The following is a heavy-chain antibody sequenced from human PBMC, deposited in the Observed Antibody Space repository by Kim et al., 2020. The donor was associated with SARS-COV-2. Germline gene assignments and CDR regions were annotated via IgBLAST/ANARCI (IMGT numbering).Heavy chain of an antibody. V-gene: IGHV5-51*01. CDR3: ARHPNSPYYYDSSGYYSPPLFDY. J-gene: IGHJ4*02. D-gene: IGHD3-22*01. Sequence: GESLKISCKGSGYSFTSYWIGWVRQMPGKGLEWMGIIYPGDSDTRYSPSFQGQVTISADKSISTAYLQWSSLKASDTAMYYCARHPNSPYYYDSSGYYSPPLFDYWGQGTLVTVSS. CDR1: GYSFTSYW. CDR2: IYPGDSDT.